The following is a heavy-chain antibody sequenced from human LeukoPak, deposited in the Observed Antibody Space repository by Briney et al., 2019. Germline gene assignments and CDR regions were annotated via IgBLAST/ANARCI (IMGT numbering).Heavy chain of an antibody. Sequence: ASVKVSCKASGYTFTSYYMHWVRQAPGQGLEWMGIINPSGGSTSYAQKFQGRVTMTRDTSTSTVYMELSSLRSEDTAVYYCARVVTGYSGYDFRGSGGNYFDYWGQGTPVTVSS. V-gene: IGHV1-46*01. D-gene: IGHD5-12*01. J-gene: IGHJ4*02. CDR1: GYTFTSYY. CDR2: INPSGGST. CDR3: ARVVTGYSGYDFRGSGGNYFDY.